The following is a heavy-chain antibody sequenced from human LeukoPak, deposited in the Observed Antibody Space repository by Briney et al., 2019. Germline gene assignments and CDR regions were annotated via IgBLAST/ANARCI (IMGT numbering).Heavy chain of an antibody. J-gene: IGHJ3*02. V-gene: IGHV1-46*01. D-gene: IGHD3-10*01. CDR3: ARDPGGYGSGSSGLDDAFDI. CDR1: GYTFTSYY. CDR2: INPSGGST. Sequence: GASVKVSCKASGYTFTSYYMHWVRQAPGQGLEWMGIINPSGGSTSYAQKFQGRVTMTRDMSTSTVYMELSSLRSEDTAVYYCARDPGGYGSGSSGLDDAFDIWGQGTMVTVSS.